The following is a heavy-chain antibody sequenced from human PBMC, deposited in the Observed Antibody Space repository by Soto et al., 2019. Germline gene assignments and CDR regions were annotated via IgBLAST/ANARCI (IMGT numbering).Heavy chain of an antibody. Sequence: GGSLRLSCAASGFTFSTYAMSWVRQAPGKGLEWVSGISGGGGTTYYAGSVKGRFTISRDNSKNTVYLQVNSLRAEDTAVYYCAKDQAGAGTISRYFQDWGQGTLVTVSS. CDR3: AKDQAGAGTISRYFQD. V-gene: IGHV3-23*01. J-gene: IGHJ1*01. CDR1: GFTFSTYA. D-gene: IGHD6-13*01. CDR2: ISGGGGTT.